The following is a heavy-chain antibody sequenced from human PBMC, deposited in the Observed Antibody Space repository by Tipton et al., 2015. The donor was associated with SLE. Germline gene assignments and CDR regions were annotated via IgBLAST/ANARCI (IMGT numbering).Heavy chain of an antibody. V-gene: IGHV4-39*07. CDR2: IYYSGST. J-gene: IGHJ4*02. Sequence: TLSLTCTVSGGSISSSSYYWGWIRQPPGKGLEWIGSIYYSGSTYYNPSLKSRVTISVDTPKNQFSLKLSSVTAADTAVYYCARGWGSWPYYFDYWGQGALVTVSS. CDR3: ARGWGSWPYYFDY. CDR1: GGSISSSSYY. D-gene: IGHD6-13*01.